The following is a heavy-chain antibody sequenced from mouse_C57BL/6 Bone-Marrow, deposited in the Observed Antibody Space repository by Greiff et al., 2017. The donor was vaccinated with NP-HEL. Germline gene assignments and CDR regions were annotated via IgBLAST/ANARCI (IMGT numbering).Heavy chain of an antibody. CDR1: GYTFTSYW. J-gene: IGHJ2*01. CDR3: ARGYYYGSSYLDY. D-gene: IGHD1-1*01. V-gene: IGHV1-64*01. Sequence: QVQLQQPGAELVKPGASVKLSCKASGYTFTSYWMHWVKQRPGQGLEWIGMIHPNSGSTNYNEKFKSKATLTVDKSSSTAYMQLSSLTSEDSAVYYCARGYYYGSSYLDYSGQGTTLTVSS. CDR2: IHPNSGST.